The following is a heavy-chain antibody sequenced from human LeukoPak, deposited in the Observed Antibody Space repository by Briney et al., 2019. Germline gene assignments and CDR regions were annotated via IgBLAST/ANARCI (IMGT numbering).Heavy chain of an antibody. V-gene: IGHV3-48*03. Sequence: GGSLRLSCAASGLPLSNFEMNWVRQAPGKGLEWISYISASGTSIHYPDSMKGRFTISRDNAKNSLFLQVDSLRVEDTAVYYCVAGGWHYFDYWGQGTLVTVSS. CDR3: VAGGWHYFDY. CDR1: GLPLSNFE. CDR2: ISASGTSI. J-gene: IGHJ4*02. D-gene: IGHD1-14*01.